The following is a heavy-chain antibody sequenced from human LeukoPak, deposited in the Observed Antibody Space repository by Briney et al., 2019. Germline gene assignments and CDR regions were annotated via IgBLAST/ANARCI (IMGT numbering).Heavy chain of an antibody. J-gene: IGHJ6*03. CDR3: ARDSEDFGVVIHYYYYMDV. CDR2: IKQDGSEK. CDR1: GFTFSSYW. V-gene: IGHV3-7*01. Sequence: GGSLRLSCAASGFTFSSYWMSWVRQAPGKGLEWVANIKQDGSEKYYVDSVKGRFTISRDNAKNSLYLQMNSLRAEDTAVYYCARDSEDFGVVIHYYYYMDVWGKGTTVTVSS. D-gene: IGHD3-3*01.